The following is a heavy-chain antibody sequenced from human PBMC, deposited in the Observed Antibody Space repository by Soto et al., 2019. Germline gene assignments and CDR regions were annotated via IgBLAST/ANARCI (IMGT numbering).Heavy chain of an antibody. D-gene: IGHD3-10*01. Sequence: SETLSLTCAVYGGSFSGYYWSWIRQPPGKGLEWIGEINHSGSTNYNPSLKSRVTISVDTSKNQFSLKLSSVTAADTAVYYCARGLGGSGSYARYYYYYYGMDVWGQGTTVTISS. V-gene: IGHV4-34*01. CDR3: ARGLGGSGSYARYYYYYYGMDV. J-gene: IGHJ6*02. CDR1: GGSFSGYY. CDR2: INHSGST.